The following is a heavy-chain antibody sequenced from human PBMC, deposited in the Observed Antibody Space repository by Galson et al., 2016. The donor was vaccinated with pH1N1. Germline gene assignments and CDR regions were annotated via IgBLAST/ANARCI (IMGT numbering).Heavy chain of an antibody. CDR1: GFTLGDFY. CDR2: ITKRPEGYTT. J-gene: IGHJ5*01. V-gene: IGHV3-72*01. Sequence: SLRLSCAASGFTLGDFYMDWVRQAPGKGLEWVGRITKRPEGYTTQDAASVKGRFIISREDSKDLLYLQMNSLKTEDTAVYYCAKDLPTSWDFDSWGRGTLVTVSS. D-gene: IGHD1-26*01. CDR3: AKDLPTSWDFDS.